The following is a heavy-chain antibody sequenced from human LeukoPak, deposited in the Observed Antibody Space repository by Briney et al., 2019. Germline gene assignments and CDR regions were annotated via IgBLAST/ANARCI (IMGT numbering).Heavy chain of an antibody. V-gene: IGHV4-39*07. J-gene: IGHJ5*02. CDR2: IHYSGST. CDR3: ARYGVDYFWVSWFDP. D-gene: IGHD2/OR15-2a*01. CDR1: GGSISSRTYY. Sequence: SETLSLTCTVSGGSISSRTYYWGWIRQPPGKGLEWIGSIHYSGSTYYNPSLKSRVTISVDTSKNQFSLKLSSVTAADTAVYYCARYGVDYFWVSWFDPWGQGTLVTVSS.